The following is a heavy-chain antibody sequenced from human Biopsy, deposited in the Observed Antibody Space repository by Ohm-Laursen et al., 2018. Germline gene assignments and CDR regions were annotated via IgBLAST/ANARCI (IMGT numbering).Heavy chain of an antibody. CDR3: ARAGVGSDGTDSYYYGMDV. V-gene: IGHV1-46*01. D-gene: IGHD5-24*01. CDR1: GNTFATYH. J-gene: IGHJ6*02. CDR2: ISPSGATT. Sequence: ASVKVSCKASGNTFATYHIHWVRQAPGQGLEWMGVISPSGATTSFSQKFQGRITMTKDTSTGTVYMDLNSLGSEDTAVYYCARAGVGSDGTDSYYYGMDVWGPGTTVTVSS.